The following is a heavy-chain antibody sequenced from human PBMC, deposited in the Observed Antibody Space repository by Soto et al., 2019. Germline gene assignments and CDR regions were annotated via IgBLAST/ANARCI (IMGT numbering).Heavy chain of an antibody. CDR3: ARVLASLDF. CDR1: GFTFSSYG. D-gene: IGHD3-3*01. J-gene: IGHJ4*02. Sequence: QVQLVESGGGVVQPGRSLRLSCAASGFTFSSYGMRWIRQAPGKGLEWVAVIWYDGSIQYYGDFVKGRFTISRDNSKNTLYLQMNSLRVEDTAIYYCARVLASLDFWGQGTLVTVSS. CDR2: IWYDGSIQ. V-gene: IGHV3-33*01.